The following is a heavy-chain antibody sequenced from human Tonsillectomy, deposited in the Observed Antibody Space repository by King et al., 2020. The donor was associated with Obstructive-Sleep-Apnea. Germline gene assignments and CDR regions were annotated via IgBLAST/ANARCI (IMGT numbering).Heavy chain of an antibody. CDR2: IYYSGST. D-gene: IGHD3-10*01. V-gene: IGHV4-59*01. CDR1: GGSISGFY. Sequence: VQLQESGPGLVKPSETLSLTCTVSGGSISGFYWGWIRQPPGKGLEWIGYIYYSGSTNYNSSLKSRVTMSIDTSRNQFSLNLSSVTAADTAVYYCARVGYYGSGNNDPVWGQGTLVIVSS. CDR3: ARVGYYGSGNNDPV. J-gene: IGHJ4*02.